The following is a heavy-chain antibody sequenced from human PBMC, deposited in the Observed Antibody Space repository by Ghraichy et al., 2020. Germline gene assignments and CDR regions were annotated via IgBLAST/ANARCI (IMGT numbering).Heavy chain of an antibody. CDR3: ATFPGTGY. J-gene: IGHJ4*02. CDR2: IYSVGST. V-gene: IGHV3-53*01. CDR1: GFTVSNNY. Sequence: GGSLRLSCAASGFTVSNNYMTWVRQAPGKGLEWVSIIYSVGSTYYADSVKGRFIISRDNSKNTVYLQMNSLRAEDTAMYYCATFPGTGYWGQGTLVTVSS.